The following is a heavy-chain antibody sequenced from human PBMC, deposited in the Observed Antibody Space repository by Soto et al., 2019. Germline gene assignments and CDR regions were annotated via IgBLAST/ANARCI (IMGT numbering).Heavy chain of an antibody. CDR2: ISYDGSNK. Sequence: QVQLVESGGGMVQPGRSLRLSCAASGFTFSSYAMHWVRQAPGKGLEWVAVISYDGSNKYYADSVKGRFTISRDNSKNTLYLQMNSLRAEDTAVYYCARDFPGYYFDYWGQGTLVTVSS. CDR3: ARDFPGYYFDY. V-gene: IGHV3-30-3*01. CDR1: GFTFSSYA. J-gene: IGHJ4*02.